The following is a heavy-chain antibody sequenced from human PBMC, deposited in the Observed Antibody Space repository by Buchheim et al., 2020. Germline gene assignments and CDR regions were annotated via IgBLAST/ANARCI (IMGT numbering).Heavy chain of an antibody. Sequence: EVQLLESGGGLVQPGGSLRLSCAASGFTFSSYAMSWVRQAPGKGLEWVSAISCSGGSTSYADSVKGRFTISRDHSKNTLYLQMNSLRAEDTAVYYCAKDLGVTTVGYYGMDVWGQGTT. V-gene: IGHV3-23*01. CDR1: GFTFSSYA. J-gene: IGHJ6*02. CDR3: AKDLGVTTVGYYGMDV. D-gene: IGHD4-11*01. CDR2: ISCSGGST.